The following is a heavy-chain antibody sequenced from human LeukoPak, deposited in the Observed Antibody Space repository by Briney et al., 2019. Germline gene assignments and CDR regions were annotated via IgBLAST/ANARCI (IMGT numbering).Heavy chain of an antibody. Sequence: GASVKLSCKTSGYTFTGYYMHWVRQAPGQGLEWMGWINPSTGDTNYAQKFQGRFTMTRDTSISTAYMDLSKLRSDDTAVYYCASGSDISNFDYWGQGTLVTVSS. CDR1: GYTFTGYY. CDR2: INPSTGDT. CDR3: ASGSDISNFDY. V-gene: IGHV1-2*02. D-gene: IGHD3-9*01. J-gene: IGHJ4*02.